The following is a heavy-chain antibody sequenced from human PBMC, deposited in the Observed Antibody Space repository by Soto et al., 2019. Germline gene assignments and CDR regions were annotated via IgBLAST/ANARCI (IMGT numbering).Heavy chain of an antibody. J-gene: IGHJ4*02. V-gene: IGHV4-39*01. Sequence: QLQLQASGPGLVKPSETLSLTCTVSCGSISSSSYYWGWIRQPPGKGLEVIGSSYYSGSTYYNPSLKSRVTISLDTSKSQLSLKLSTVTAADTAVYYWARHSPAMSISDHWCKGTLVTVYS. CDR1: CGSISSSSYY. CDR3: ARHSPAMSISDH. CDR2: SYYSGST.